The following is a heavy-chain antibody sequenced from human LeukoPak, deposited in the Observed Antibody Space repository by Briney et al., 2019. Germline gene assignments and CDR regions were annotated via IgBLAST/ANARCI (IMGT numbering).Heavy chain of an antibody. D-gene: IGHD6-13*01. CDR3: ARSIAAAGTDY. V-gene: IGHV4-59*11. CDR1: GGSISSHY. J-gene: IGHJ4*02. CDR2: IYYSGST. Sequence: SETLSLTCTVSGGSISSHYWSWIWQPPGKGLEWIGYIYYSGSTNYNPSLKSRVTISVDTSKNQFSLKLSSVTAADTAVYYCARSIAAAGTDYWGQGTLVTVSS.